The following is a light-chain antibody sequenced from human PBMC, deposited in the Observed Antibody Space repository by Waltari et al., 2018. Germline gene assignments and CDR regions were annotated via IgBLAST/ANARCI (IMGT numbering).Light chain of an antibody. J-gene: IGKJ1*01. CDR1: QSVSFS. CDR2: GAS. CDR3: QQNNNWPWT. Sequence: EIVMTQSPATLSLSPGERATFSCRASQSVSFSVTWYQKKLGQAPRLLIFGASSRATGIPDRFSGSGSGTEFTLTISGLDPEDVAVYYCQQNNNWPWTFGQGTKVDIK. V-gene: IGKV3D-15*01.